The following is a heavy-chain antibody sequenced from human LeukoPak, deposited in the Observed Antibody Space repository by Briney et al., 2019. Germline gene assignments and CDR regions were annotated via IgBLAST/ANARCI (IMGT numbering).Heavy chain of an antibody. J-gene: IGHJ4*02. D-gene: IGHD6-6*01. CDR3: ARVVSSSSSKGLSGY. CDR2: INPSGGST. Sequence: ASVKVSCKASGYTFTSYYMHWVRQAPGQGVEGMGVINPSGGSTNYAQKFKGRVTMTRDTYTSTVYMELSSLRSEDTAVYYCARVVSSSSSKGLSGYWGQGTLVTVSS. V-gene: IGHV1-46*03. CDR1: GYTFTSYY.